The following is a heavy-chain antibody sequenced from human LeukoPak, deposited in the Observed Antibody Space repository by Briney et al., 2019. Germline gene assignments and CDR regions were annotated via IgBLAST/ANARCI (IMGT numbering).Heavy chain of an antibody. CDR3: ARDHASYCSGGSCYPGYYYYGMDV. CDR2: IYYSGST. V-gene: IGHV4-59*01. Sequence: SETLSLTYTVSGGSISSYYWSWIRQPPGKGLEWIGYIYYSGSTNYNPSLKSRVTISVDTSKNQFSLKLSSVTAADTAVYYCARDHASYCSGGSCYPGYYYYGMDVWGQGTTVTVSS. CDR1: GGSISSYY. D-gene: IGHD2-15*01. J-gene: IGHJ6*02.